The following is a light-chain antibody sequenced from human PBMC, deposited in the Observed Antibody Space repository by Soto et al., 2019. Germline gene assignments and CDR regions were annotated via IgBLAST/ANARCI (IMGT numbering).Light chain of an antibody. CDR3: QQYGSPPQT. V-gene: IGKV3-20*01. Sequence: EIVFTQSPCTLSLSPGERATLSCRASQSVSSSYLAWYQQKPGQAPRLLIYGASSRATGIPDRFSGSGSGTDLTLTISRLEPEDFAVYYCQQYGSPPQTFGQGTKVDIK. CDR1: QSVSSSY. CDR2: GAS. J-gene: IGKJ1*01.